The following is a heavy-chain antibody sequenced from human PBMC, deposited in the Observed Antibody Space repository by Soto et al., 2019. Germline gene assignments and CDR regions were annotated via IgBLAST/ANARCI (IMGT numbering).Heavy chain of an antibody. CDR3: AKVFAVRWLWFYFDY. CDR1: GFTFSSYG. V-gene: IGHV3-30*18. CDR2: ISYDGSNK. D-gene: IGHD3-22*01. J-gene: IGHJ4*02. Sequence: PGGSLRLSCAASGFTFSSYGMHWVRQAPGKGLEWVAVISYDGSNKYYADSVKGRFTISRDNSKNTLYLQMNSLRAEDTAVYYCAKVFAVRWLWFYFDYWGQGTLVTVSS.